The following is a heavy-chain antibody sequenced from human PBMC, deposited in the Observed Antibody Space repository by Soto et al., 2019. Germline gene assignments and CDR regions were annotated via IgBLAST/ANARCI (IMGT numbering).Heavy chain of an antibody. Sequence: GGSLRLSCAASGFTFSSYAMSWVRQTPERGLECVSAISNSGGSRYYADSVKGRFTISRDNSKNMVYLQVNSLRAKDTAVYYCAKSYGEGYYFDFWGQGTLVTVS. J-gene: IGHJ4*02. CDR3: AKSYGEGYYFDF. D-gene: IGHD4-17*01. V-gene: IGHV3-23*01. CDR1: GFTFSSYA. CDR2: ISNSGGSR.